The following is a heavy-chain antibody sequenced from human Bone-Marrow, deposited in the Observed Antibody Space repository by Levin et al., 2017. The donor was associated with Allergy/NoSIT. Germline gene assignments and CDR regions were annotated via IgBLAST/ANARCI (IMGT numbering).Heavy chain of an antibody. CDR1: GFTFRSFG. J-gene: IGHJ4*02. Sequence: GESLKISCAASGFTFRSFGMHWICQAPGKGLEWVAVISSDGSHQYYADSVKGRFTISRDNSKNTLFLQMGRLRGEDTAVYYCAKDLGNTTVMVVFDYWGQGTLVTVSS. CDR3: AKDLGNTTVMVVFDY. D-gene: IGHD2-15*01. CDR2: ISSDGSHQ. V-gene: IGHV3-30*18.